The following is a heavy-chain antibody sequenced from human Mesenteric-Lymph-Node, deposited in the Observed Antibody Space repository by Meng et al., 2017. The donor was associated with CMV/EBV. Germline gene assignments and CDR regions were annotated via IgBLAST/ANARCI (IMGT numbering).Heavy chain of an antibody. CDR2: IYYNGRA. V-gene: IGHV4-39*01. CDR1: GGSISSADYY. J-gene: IGHJ4*02. D-gene: IGHD3-22*01. CDR3: VRHSYDSRGHGSSFDS. Sequence: SETLSLTCTVSGGSISSADYYWSWIRQPPGKGLEWLGSIYYNGRAYYNPSLKSRVTMSVDKSKTHFSLSLCSVTAADTAVYYCVRHSYDSRGHGSSFDSWGQGTLVTVSS.